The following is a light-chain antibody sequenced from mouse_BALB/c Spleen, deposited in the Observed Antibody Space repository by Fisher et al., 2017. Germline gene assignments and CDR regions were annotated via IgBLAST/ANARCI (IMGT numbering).Light chain of an antibody. CDR1: SSVNY. Sequence: IVITQSTAIMSASPRQKVTITCSAISSVNYMHWYQQKPGSSPKLWIYATSKLALGVPACFSGSGSGTSYSLTISSMVAEDATSYFCHQWSSYPLTFGAGTKLELK. V-gene: IGKV4-71*01. CDR2: ATS. J-gene: IGKJ5*01. CDR3: HQWSSYPLT.